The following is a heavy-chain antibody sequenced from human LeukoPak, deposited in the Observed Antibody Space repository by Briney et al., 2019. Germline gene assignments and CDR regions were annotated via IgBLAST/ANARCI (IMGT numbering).Heavy chain of an antibody. V-gene: IGHV1-18*01. D-gene: IGHD3-10*01. CDR3: ARDGSGNWFDP. J-gene: IGHJ5*02. Sequence: GASVTVSCKASGYAFISYGISWVRQAPGQGLEWMGWINTYNGNTNYAQKFQDRFSMTTDTSTSTAYMELRSLRSDDTAVYYCARDGSGNWFDPWGQGTLVTVSS. CDR1: GYAFISYG. CDR2: INTYNGNT.